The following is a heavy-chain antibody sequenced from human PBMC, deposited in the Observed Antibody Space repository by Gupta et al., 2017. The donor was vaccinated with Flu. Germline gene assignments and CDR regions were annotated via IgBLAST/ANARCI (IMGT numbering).Heavy chain of an antibody. Sequence: GESGGGLVKPGGSLRLSCAASGFTFSSYSMNWDRQAPGKGLEWVSSISSSSSYIYYADSVRGRFTISRDNAKNSLYLQMNSLRAEDTAVYYCARFWGQPSFYVDVWGKGTTVTVSS. CDR1: GFTFSSYS. CDR3: ARFWGQPSFYVDV. D-gene: IGHD3-16*01. V-gene: IGHV3-21*06. CDR2: ISSSSSYI. J-gene: IGHJ6*04.